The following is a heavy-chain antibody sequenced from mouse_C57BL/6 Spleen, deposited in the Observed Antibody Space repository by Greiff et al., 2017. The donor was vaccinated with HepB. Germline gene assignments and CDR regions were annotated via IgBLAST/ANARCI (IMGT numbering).Heavy chain of an antibody. V-gene: IGHV1-39*01. Sequence: VQLQQSGPELVKPGASVKISCKASGYSFTDYNMNWVKQSNGKSLEWIGVINPNYGTTSYNQKFKGKATLTVAQSSSTAYMQLNSLTSEDSAVYYCARRDYYGSSSYWYFDVWGTGTTVTVSS. CDR3: ARRDYYGSSSYWYFDV. J-gene: IGHJ1*03. CDR2: INPNYGTT. D-gene: IGHD1-1*01. CDR1: GYSFTDYN.